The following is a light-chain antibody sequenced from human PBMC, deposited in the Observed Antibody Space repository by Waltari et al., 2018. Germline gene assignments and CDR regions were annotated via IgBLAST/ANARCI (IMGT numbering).Light chain of an antibody. Sequence: QSVLTQPPSVSEAPRQRVTIPCSGSRSNIGHNACNWYQQLPGKAPKLLIYYDDLLPSGVSDRFSGSKSGTSASLAISGLQSEDEADYYCAAWDDSLNGVVFGGGTKLTVL. J-gene: IGLJ2*01. CDR3: AAWDDSLNGVV. CDR2: YDD. CDR1: RSNIGHNA. V-gene: IGLV1-36*01.